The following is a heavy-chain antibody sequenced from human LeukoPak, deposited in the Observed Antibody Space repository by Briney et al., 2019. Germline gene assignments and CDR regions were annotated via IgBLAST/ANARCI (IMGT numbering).Heavy chain of an antibody. CDR1: GGSFSGYY. CDR3: AAGIAARYNWFDP. Sequence: PSETQSLTCAVYGGSFSGYYWSWIRQPPGKGLEWIGEINHSGSTNYNPSLKSRVTISVDTSKNQFSLKLSSVTAADTAVYYCAAGIAARYNWFDPWGQGTLVTVSS. V-gene: IGHV4-34*01. CDR2: INHSGST. D-gene: IGHD6-6*01. J-gene: IGHJ5*02.